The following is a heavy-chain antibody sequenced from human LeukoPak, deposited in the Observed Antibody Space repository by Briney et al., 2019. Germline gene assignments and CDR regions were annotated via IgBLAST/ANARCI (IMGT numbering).Heavy chain of an antibody. CDR1: GGTFSSYA. J-gene: IGHJ4*02. CDR3: ARDTPYYDSSGYPY. D-gene: IGHD3-22*01. Sequence: SVKVSCKASGGTFSSYAISWVRQAPGQGLEWMGRIIPIFGTANYAQKFQGRVTITTDGSTSTAYMELSSLRSEDTAVYYCARDTPYYDSSGYPYWGQGTLVTVSS. CDR2: IIPIFGTA. V-gene: IGHV1-69*05.